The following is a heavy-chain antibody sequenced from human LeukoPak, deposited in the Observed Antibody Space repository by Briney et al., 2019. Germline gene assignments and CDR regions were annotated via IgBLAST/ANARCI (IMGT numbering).Heavy chain of an antibody. CDR3: ARSTSSIAARLDY. CDR2: IYYSGST. V-gene: IGHV4-30-4*01. Sequence: SETLSLTCTVSGGSISSGDYYWSWIRQPPGKGLEWIGYIYYSGSTYYNPSLKSRVTISVDTSKNQFSLKLSSVTAADTAVYYCARSTSSIAARLDYWGQGTLVTVSS. J-gene: IGHJ4*02. CDR1: GGSISSGDYY. D-gene: IGHD6-6*01.